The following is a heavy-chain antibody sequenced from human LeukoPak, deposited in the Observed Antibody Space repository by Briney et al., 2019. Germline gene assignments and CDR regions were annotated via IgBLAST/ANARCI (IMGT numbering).Heavy chain of an antibody. CDR3: ARDGANYAFDI. D-gene: IGHD4/OR15-4a*01. J-gene: IGHJ3*02. Sequence: ASVTVSCKASGYTFTRHFIHWVRQAPGQGLEWMGIINPGGGYTRFAQKFQGRVTMSTDTSTSTVYMELSSLRSEDTAVYYCARDGANYAFDICGQGTMVTVSS. V-gene: IGHV1-46*01. CDR1: GYTFTRHF. CDR2: INPGGGYT.